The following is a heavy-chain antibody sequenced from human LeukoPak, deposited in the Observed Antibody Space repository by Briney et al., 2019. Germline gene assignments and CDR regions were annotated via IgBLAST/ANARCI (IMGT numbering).Heavy chain of an antibody. Sequence: QTGGSLRLSCAASGFTFSSYWMHWVRQAPGKGLVWVSHIINDGSRTSYADSVKGRFTISRDNAKNTVYLQMNSLRAEDTAVYYCARSDGGFDYWGQGTLVTVSA. D-gene: IGHD5-24*01. V-gene: IGHV3-74*01. CDR2: IINDGSRT. J-gene: IGHJ4*02. CDR3: ARSDGGFDY. CDR1: GFTFSSYW.